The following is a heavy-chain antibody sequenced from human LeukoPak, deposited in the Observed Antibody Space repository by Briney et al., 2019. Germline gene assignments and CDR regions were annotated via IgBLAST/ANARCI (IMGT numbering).Heavy chain of an antibody. CDR1: GDSITSGRYY. J-gene: IGHJ3*02. D-gene: IGHD6-13*01. V-gene: IGHV4-61*02. CDR3: ARSSAGTADFDI. Sequence: SETLSLTCTVSGDSITSGRYYWGWIRQPAGKGLQWIGRTSTSGSTNYNPSLKNRLTISIDTSNLQFSLELTSVTAADTAVYYCARSSAGTADFDIWGQGTMVTVSS. CDR2: TSTSGST.